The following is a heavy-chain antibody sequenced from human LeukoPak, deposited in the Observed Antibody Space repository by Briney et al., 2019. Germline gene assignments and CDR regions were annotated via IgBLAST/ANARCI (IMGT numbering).Heavy chain of an antibody. J-gene: IGHJ4*02. D-gene: IGHD6-19*01. Sequence: PGRSLRLSCAASGFTFDDYAMHWVRQAPGKGLEWVSGISWNSGSIGYADSVKGRFTISRDNAKSSLYLQMNSLRAEDTALYYCAKVPQRYSSGWYGSGVDYWGQGTLVTVSS. V-gene: IGHV3-9*01. CDR1: GFTFDDYA. CDR2: ISWNSGSI. CDR3: AKVPQRYSSGWYGSGVDY.